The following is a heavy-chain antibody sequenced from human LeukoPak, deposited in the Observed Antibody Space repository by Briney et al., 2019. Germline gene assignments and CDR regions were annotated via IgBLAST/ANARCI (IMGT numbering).Heavy chain of an antibody. V-gene: IGHV3-72*01. CDR3: AKDPQTPRGYFPGGDGMDV. J-gene: IGHJ6*02. D-gene: IGHD2-2*03. CDR2: NKNKVNSYTT. Sequence: GGSLRLSCAASGFTFSDQYMDWVRQAPGKGLEWVGRNKNKVNSYTTEYAASVKDRFTISRDVSKNSLYLQMNSLRAEDTAVYYCAKDPQTPRGYFPGGDGMDVWGQGTTVTVSS. CDR1: GFTFSDQY.